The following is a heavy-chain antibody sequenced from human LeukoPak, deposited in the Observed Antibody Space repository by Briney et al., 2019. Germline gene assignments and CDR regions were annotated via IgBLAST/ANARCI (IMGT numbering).Heavy chain of an antibody. CDR2: IYYTGST. J-gene: IGHJ5*02. CDR1: GGSISSSSYS. V-gene: IGHV4-39*07. Sequence: SETLSLTCTVSGGSISSSSYSWGWIRQPPGKGLEWIGNIYYTGSTYYNPSLKSRVTISVDTSKNQFSLKLSSVTAADTAVYYCARSWQYYDILTGLFAPWGQGTLVTVSS. CDR3: ARSWQYYDILTGLFAP. D-gene: IGHD3-9*01.